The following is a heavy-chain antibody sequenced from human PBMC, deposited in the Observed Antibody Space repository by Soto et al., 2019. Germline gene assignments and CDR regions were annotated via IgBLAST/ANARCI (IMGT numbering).Heavy chain of an antibody. D-gene: IGHD3-10*01. J-gene: IGHJ6*02. CDR3: AKAVTLVRGINPYSYGLDV. CDR2: ISGGGGST. V-gene: IGHV3-23*01. Sequence: QPGGSLRLSCAVSGFPFSSYAMTWVRQAPGKGLEWVSVISGGGGSTNYAESVKGRFTISRDNPENTLYLQMNSLRAEDTAVYYCAKAVTLVRGINPYSYGLDVWGQGTTVTVSS. CDR1: GFPFSSYA.